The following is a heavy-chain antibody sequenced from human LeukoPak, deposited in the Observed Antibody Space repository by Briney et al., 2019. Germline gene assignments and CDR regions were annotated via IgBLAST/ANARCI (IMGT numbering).Heavy chain of an antibody. V-gene: IGHV3-48*03. D-gene: IGHD3-10*02. J-gene: IGHJ6*04. CDR3: AXLGITMIGGV. Sequence: GGSLXLSCAASGFTFSSYEMNWVRQAPGKGLEWVSYISSSGSNIYYADSVKGRLNIYRDNAKKSVYMKMNSQRDEDTAVYYCAXLGITMIGGVWGKGTTVTISS. CDR2: ISSSGSNI. CDR1: GFTFSSYE.